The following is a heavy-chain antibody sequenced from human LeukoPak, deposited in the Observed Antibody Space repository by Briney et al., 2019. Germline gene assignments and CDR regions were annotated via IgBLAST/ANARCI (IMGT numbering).Heavy chain of an antibody. D-gene: IGHD6-13*01. CDR2: IVHTGST. CDR3: ARECPGAGRLGC. CDR1: GGSFSAYS. Sequence: SETLSLTCAVYGGSFSAYSYIWVRQPPGKGLEWIGEIVHTGSTNYNPSLKSRVTISVATSKSQFSLKLSSVTAADTAVYYCARECPGAGRLGCWGQGTLVTVSS. V-gene: IGHV4-34*12. J-gene: IGHJ4*02.